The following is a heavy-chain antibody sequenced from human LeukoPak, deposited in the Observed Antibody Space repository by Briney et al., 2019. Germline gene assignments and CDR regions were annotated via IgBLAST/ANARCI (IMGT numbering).Heavy chain of an antibody. CDR2: ISYDGSYK. CDR1: GFTFSSYA. D-gene: IGHD5-18*01. J-gene: IGHJ4*02. V-gene: IGHV3-30*18. CDR3: AKDVATQLWYYFDS. Sequence: GGSLRLSCAASGFTFSSYAMHWVRQAPGKGLEWVVVISYDGSYKYYLDSVKGRFTISRDNSKNTVYLQMNNLRPEDTAVYYCAKDVATQLWYYFDSWGQGTLVTVS.